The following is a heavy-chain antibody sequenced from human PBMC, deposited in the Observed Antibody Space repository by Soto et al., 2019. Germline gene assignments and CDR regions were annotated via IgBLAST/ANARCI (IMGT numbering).Heavy chain of an antibody. CDR1: GFSFSSYA. CDR2: ISGSGGST. CDR3: AKQWELSGYFDL. J-gene: IGHJ2*01. Sequence: EVQLLESGGGLVQPGGSLRLSCAASGFSFSSYAMSWVRQAPGKGVEWVSAISGSGGSTYYADSVKSRFTISRDNSEHSLYLQMNSLRAEDTAVYYCAKQWELSGYFDLWGRGTLVTVSS. V-gene: IGHV3-23*01. D-gene: IGHD1-26*01.